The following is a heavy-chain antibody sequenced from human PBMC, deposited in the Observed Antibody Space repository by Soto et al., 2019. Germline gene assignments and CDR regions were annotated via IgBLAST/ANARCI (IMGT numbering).Heavy chain of an antibody. J-gene: IGHJ2*01. D-gene: IGHD1-26*01. CDR2: TYYRSKLYN. CDR1: GDSVSSNRAA. Sequence: KQSQTLSLTCAISGDSVSSNRAAWNWIRQSPSRGLEWLGRTYYRSKLYNDYAVSVKSRITINPVTSKNQFSLQLNSVTPEDSAVYYCARGAKLGDSYCYFDLWGRGTLVTVSS. V-gene: IGHV6-1*01. CDR3: ARGAKLGDSYCYFDL.